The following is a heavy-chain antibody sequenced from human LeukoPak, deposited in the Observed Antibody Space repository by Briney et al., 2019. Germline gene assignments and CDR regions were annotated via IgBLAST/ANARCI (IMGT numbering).Heavy chain of an antibody. D-gene: IGHD3-22*01. CDR1: GFTFSSYW. Sequence: PGGSLRLSCAASGFTFSSYWMTWVRQAPGKGLEWVANINQDESEKYYVDSMKGRFTISRDNAKNSLYLQMNSLRAEDTAVYYCARGGRTRITMMVNDYWGQGTLVTVSS. J-gene: IGHJ4*02. CDR3: ARGGRTRITMMVNDY. V-gene: IGHV3-7*01. CDR2: INQDESEK.